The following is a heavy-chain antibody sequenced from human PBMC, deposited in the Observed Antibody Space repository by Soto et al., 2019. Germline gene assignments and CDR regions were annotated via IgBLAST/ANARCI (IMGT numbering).Heavy chain of an antibody. CDR1: GFTFSSYG. Sequence: GGSLRLSCAASGFTFSSYGMHWVRQAPGKGLEWVAVIWYDGSNKYYADSVKGRFTISRDNSKNTLYLQMNSLRAEDTAVYYCARDLVDTATNWFDPWGQGTLVTVSS. J-gene: IGHJ5*02. CDR3: ARDLVDTATNWFDP. V-gene: IGHV3-33*01. CDR2: IWYDGSNK. D-gene: IGHD5-18*01.